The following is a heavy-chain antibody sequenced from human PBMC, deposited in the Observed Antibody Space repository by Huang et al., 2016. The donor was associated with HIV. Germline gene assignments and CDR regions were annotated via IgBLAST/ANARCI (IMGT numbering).Heavy chain of an antibody. CDR1: GGTFSKYA. V-gene: IGHV1-69*13. CDR2: IIPRIDTP. J-gene: IGHJ4*02. D-gene: IGHD4-17*01. CDR3: ARGQLGSYGDYDVLY. Sequence: QVQLVQSGAAVKPPGSSVKVFCKASGGTFSKYAISWVRQAPGQGLEWMGGIIPRIDTPNYARKCQGRVTITAEDSTSTTYGEVSSLRSEDTALDYCARGQLGSYGDYDVLYWGQGTLVTVSS.